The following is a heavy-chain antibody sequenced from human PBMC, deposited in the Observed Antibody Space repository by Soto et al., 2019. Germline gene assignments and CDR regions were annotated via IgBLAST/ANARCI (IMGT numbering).Heavy chain of an antibody. CDR1: GESFSGHS. CDR3: ARVDDY. J-gene: IGHJ4*01. CDR2: SNHRGSV. Sequence: PSETLSLTCAVYGESFSGHSWGWIRQPPGKGLEWLGESNHRGSVKYNASLKSRVTITVDRSKNQFSLKLSSVTAADTAVYYCARVDDYWGHGTRVTVPS. V-gene: IGHV4-34*01.